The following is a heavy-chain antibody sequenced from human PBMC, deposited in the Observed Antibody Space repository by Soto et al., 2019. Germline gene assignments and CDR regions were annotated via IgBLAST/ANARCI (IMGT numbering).Heavy chain of an antibody. Sequence: PGESLKISCKGSGYSFTSYWIGWVRQMPGKGLEWMGIIYPGDSDTRYSPSFQGQVTISADKSISTAYLQWSSLKASDTAMYYCARQYCSGGSCSYVDYWGQGTLVTVSS. CDR3: ARQYCSGGSCSYVDY. CDR1: GYSFTSYW. CDR2: IYPGDSDT. J-gene: IGHJ4*02. D-gene: IGHD2-15*01. V-gene: IGHV5-51*01.